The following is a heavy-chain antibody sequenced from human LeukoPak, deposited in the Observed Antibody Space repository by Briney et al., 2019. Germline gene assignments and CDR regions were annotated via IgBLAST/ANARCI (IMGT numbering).Heavy chain of an antibody. J-gene: IGHJ6*03. V-gene: IGHV3-7*01. CDR3: AKDGVVTGYQFYYMDV. D-gene: IGHD6-25*01. Sequence: GGSLRLSCVASGFTFSSRDWMTWVRQAPGKGLEWVANIKQDGSEKNYVDSVKGRFTISRDDSKNTLYLEMNSLRPEDTAVYYCAKDGVVTGYQFYYMDVWGKGTAVTISS. CDR2: IKQDGSEK. CDR1: GFTFSSRDW.